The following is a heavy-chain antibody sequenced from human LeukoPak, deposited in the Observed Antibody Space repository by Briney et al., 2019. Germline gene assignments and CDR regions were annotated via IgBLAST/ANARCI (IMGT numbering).Heavy chain of an antibody. CDR3: ARGTSSFVFVL. D-gene: IGHD1-14*01. V-gene: IGHV4-30-2*01. CDR1: GGSISSGGYS. CDR2: IYHSGST. J-gene: IGHJ4*02. Sequence: SQTLSLTCAVSGGSISSGGYSWSWIRQPPGKGPEWIGYIYHSGSTYYNPSLKSRVTISVDRSKNQFTLKLSSVTAADTAVYYCARGTSSFVFVLWGQGTLVTVSS.